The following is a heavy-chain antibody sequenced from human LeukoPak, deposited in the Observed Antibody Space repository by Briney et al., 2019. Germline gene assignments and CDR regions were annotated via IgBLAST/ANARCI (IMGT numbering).Heavy chain of an antibody. V-gene: IGHV4-4*07. J-gene: IGHJ4*02. Sequence: SETLSLTCTVSGGSFSSYYWSWIRQPAEKGLEWIGRISTSGSTNYDPSLKSRVTMSVDTSKNQFSLKLNSVTAADTAVCYCARGRDVAVPGAHFDSWGQGTPVTVSS. CDR3: ARGRDVAVPGAHFDS. CDR1: GGSFSSYY. D-gene: IGHD6-13*01. CDR2: ISTSGST.